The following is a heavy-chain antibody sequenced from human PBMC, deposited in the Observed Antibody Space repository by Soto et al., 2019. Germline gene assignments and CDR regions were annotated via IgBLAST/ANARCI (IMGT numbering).Heavy chain of an antibody. V-gene: IGHV3-23*01. CDR3: ASLSSGWYFDY. CDR2: ISGSGSST. J-gene: IGHJ4*02. CDR1: GFTFSSYA. Sequence: EVQLLESGGGLVQPGGSLRLSCAASGFTFSSYAMNWVRQAPGKGLEWVSVISGSGSSTYYADSVKGRFTISRDNSKNTLYLQMNSLRAEATAVYYWASLSSGWYFDYWGQGTLVTVSS. D-gene: IGHD6-19*01.